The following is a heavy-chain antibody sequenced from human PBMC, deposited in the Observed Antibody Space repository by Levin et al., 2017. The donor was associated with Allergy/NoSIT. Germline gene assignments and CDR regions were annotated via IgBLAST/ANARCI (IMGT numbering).Heavy chain of an antibody. CDR2: ITSDGSST. Sequence: GESLKISCVASGFTFSSYWMHWVRQAPGKGLVWVSRITSDGSSTSYADSVKGRFTISRDNAKNTLYLQMISLRAEDTAVYYCARGRSSSPLIMDVWGQGTTVTVSS. CDR1: GFTFSSYW. D-gene: IGHD6-6*01. V-gene: IGHV3-74*01. J-gene: IGHJ6*02. CDR3: ARGRSSSPLIMDV.